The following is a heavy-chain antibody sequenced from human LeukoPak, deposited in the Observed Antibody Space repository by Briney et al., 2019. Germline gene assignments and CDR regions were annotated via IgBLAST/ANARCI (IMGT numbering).Heavy chain of an antibody. Sequence: SETLSLTCAVSGGSISSYYCSWIRQPPGKGLEWLGYFRYSGYTQYHPSVTSQVTISVHQCNSQSSLNLSSVSAAVTAVYYCAPHWGSDWYFDMWGRGTLVTVSS. CDR2: FRYSGYT. V-gene: IGHV4-59*01. J-gene: IGHJ2*01. CDR3: APHWGSDWYFDM. CDR1: GGSISSYY. D-gene: IGHD7-27*01.